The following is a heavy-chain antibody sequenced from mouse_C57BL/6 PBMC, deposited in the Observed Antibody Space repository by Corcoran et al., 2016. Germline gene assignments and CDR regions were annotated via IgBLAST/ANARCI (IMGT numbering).Heavy chain of an antibody. CDR3: ARGSYDVGY. J-gene: IGHJ2*01. V-gene: IGHV9-3*01. Sequence: QIQLVQSGPELKKPGETVKISCKASGYTFTTYGMSWVKQAPGKGLKWMGWINTYSGVPTYADDFKGRFAFSLETSASTAYLQINNLKNEDTATYFCARGSYDVGYWGQGTTLTVSS. CDR2: INTYSGVP. D-gene: IGHD2-12*01. CDR1: GYTFTTYG.